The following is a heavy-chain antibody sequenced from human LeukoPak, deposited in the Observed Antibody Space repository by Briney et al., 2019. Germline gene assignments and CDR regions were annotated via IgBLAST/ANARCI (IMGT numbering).Heavy chain of an antibody. CDR2: INYSGST. J-gene: IGHJ4*02. Sequence: PSETLSLTCTVSGYSITSGYYWGWIRQPPGKGLEWIGRINYSGSTYYNPSLKSRVTISIDTSKNQFSLKLSSVTAADTAVYYCARDPKDFYDTSNYLYFDYWGRGTLVTVSS. D-gene: IGHD3-22*01. CDR1: GYSITSGYY. CDR3: ARDPKDFYDTSNYLYFDY. V-gene: IGHV4-38-2*02.